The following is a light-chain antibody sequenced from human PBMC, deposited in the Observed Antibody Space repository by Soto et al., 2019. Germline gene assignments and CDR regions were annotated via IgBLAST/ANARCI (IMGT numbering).Light chain of an antibody. CDR3: QQYNNWPPSIT. J-gene: IGKJ5*01. CDR2: GAS. CDR1: QSVSSN. Sequence: EIVMTQSPATLSVSPGERATLSCRASQSVSSNLAWYQQKPGQAPRLLIYGASNRATGIPARFSGSGSGTEFTLTISSLQSEDFAVYYCQQYNNWPPSITFGQGTRLEIK. V-gene: IGKV3-15*01.